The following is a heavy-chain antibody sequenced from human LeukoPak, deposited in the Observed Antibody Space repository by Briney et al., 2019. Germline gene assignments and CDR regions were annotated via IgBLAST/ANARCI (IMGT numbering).Heavy chain of an antibody. CDR2: IYYSGST. CDR1: GGSISSYY. V-gene: IGHV4-59*01. D-gene: IGHD6-19*01. Sequence: SETLSHTCTVSGGSISSYYWSWIRQPPGKGLEWIGYIYYSGSTNYNPSLKSRVTISVDTSKNQFSLKLSSVTAADTAVYYCARFGYSSGWPQIDYWGQGTLVTVSS. CDR3: ARFGYSSGWPQIDY. J-gene: IGHJ4*02.